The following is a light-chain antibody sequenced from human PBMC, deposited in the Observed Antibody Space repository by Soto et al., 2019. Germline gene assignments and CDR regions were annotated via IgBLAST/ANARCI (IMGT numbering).Light chain of an antibody. J-gene: IGLJ3*02. V-gene: IGLV2-14*01. CDR2: EVT. Sequence: QSALTQPASVSGSPGQSITISCPGTSSDVGVYDYVSWYQQHPGKAPKLIISEVTNRPSGVSDRFSGSKSGNTASLTISGLQADDEADYYCSSYTTSTTWVFGGGTKLTVL. CDR1: SSDVGVYDY. CDR3: SSYTTSTTWV.